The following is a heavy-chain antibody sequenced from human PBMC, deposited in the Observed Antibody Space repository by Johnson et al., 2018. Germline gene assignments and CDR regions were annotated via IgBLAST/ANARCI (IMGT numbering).Heavy chain of an antibody. CDR3: ARDSGAYSSSCQKVAFDI. D-gene: IGHD6-13*01. CDR1: GGSISNSF. Sequence: QVQLQESGPGLVKPSETLSLTCTVSGGSISNSFWSWIRQPPGKRLEWIGHIYYNGNTNYNPSLKSRVTISLDTSKNQFSLNLRSVTAEDTAVYYCARDSGAYSSSCQKVAFDIWGQGTMVTVSS. V-gene: IGHV4-59*01. J-gene: IGHJ3*02. CDR2: IYYNGNT.